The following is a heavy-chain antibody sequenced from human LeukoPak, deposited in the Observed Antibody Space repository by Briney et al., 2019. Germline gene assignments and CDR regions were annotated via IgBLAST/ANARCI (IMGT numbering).Heavy chain of an antibody. D-gene: IGHD1-20*01. CDR1: GFTFSSNA. J-gene: IGHJ4*02. Sequence: GGSLRLSCAASGFTFSSNAMNWVRQAPGKGLEWVSGITGSGDSTYYADSVKGRFTISRDNAKNSLYLQMNSLRAEDTAVYYCARGTNWSPLDFDYWGQGTLVTVSS. V-gene: IGHV3-23*01. CDR3: ARGTNWSPLDFDY. CDR2: ITGSGDST.